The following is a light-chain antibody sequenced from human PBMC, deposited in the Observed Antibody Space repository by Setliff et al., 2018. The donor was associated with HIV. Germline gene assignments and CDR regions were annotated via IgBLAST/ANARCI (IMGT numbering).Light chain of an antibody. Sequence: QSALTQPASVSGSPGQSITISCTGTSSDIGRYNLVSWYQQYPGKAPKLMIYQATKRPSGVSNRFSGSESGNTASLTISGLQAEDEADYYCCSNTGSNTYVIGSGTKVTVL. V-gene: IGLV2-23*01. CDR2: QAT. CDR3: CSNTGSNTYV. J-gene: IGLJ1*01. CDR1: SSDIGRYNL.